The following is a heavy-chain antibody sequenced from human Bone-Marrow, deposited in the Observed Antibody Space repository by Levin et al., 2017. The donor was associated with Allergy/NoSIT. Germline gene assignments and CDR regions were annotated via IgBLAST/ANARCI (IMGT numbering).Heavy chain of an antibody. J-gene: IGHJ6*02. D-gene: IGHD6-19*01. CDR2: VYPGDSDA. V-gene: IGHV5-51*01. CDR3: ARHSVAGAPPDGRYYCYFGMDV. Sequence: KGGESLKISCKGSGYNFASYWIAWVRQMPGKGLECMGIVYPGDSDAKYSPSFEGQVTFSADKSITTAYLQWSSLKASDSGVYYCARHSVAGAPPDGRYYCYFGMDVWGQGTTVTVS. CDR1: GYNFASYW.